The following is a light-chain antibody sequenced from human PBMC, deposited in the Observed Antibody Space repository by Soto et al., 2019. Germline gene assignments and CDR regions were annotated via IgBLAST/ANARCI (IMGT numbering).Light chain of an antibody. Sequence: QSALTQPASVSGSPGQSITISCTGTSSDVGSYNTVSWYQQHPGKAPKLMIFEDTERPSGVSHRFPASKSGNTAYLSISGLQAEDEAYYYCCSSAGDTLVVFGGGTKVTVL. J-gene: IGLJ2*01. V-gene: IGLV2-23*01. CDR3: CSSAGDTLVV. CDR2: EDT. CDR1: SSDVGSYNT.